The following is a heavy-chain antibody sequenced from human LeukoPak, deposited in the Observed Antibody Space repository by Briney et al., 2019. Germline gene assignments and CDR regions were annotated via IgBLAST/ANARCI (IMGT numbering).Heavy chain of an antibody. CDR1: GGSFSGYY. CDR2: INHSGST. Sequence: SETLSLTCAVYGGSFSGYYWSWIRQPPGKGLEWIGEINHSGSTNYNPSLKSRVTISVDTSKNQFSLKLSSVTAADTAVYYCARHHSSGSYYRHAFDIWGQGTMVTVSS. V-gene: IGHV4-34*01. J-gene: IGHJ3*02. CDR3: ARHHSSGSYYRHAFDI. D-gene: IGHD1-26*01.